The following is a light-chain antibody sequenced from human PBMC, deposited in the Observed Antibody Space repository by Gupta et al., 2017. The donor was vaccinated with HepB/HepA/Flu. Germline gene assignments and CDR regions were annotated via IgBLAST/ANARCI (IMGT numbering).Light chain of an antibody. CDR2: NTD. J-gene: IGLJ3*02. CDR3: LGATGNDGRV. V-gene: IGLV7-46*01. Sequence: VVPQQPPRPLAPRRTVSLTCGTSTGGVTTTHYAYWIQQKPDQADRTLIFNTDKEPAGTPARFSASLLGGKAALIVAGAQQEEEADYYCLGATGNDGRVLGGGTKLTVL. CDR1: TGGVTTTHY.